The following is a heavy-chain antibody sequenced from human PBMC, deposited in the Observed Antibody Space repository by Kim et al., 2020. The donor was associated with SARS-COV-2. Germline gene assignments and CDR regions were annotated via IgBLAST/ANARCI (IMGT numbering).Heavy chain of an antibody. D-gene: IGHD6-6*01. V-gene: IGHV3-49*04. Sequence: GGSLRLSCTASGFTFGDYAMSWVRQAPGKGLEWVGFIRSKAYGGTTEYAASVKGRFTISRDDSKSIAYLQMNSLKTEDTAVYYCTGGHSSSRPGDAFDIWGQGTMVTVSS. CDR3: TGGHSSSRPGDAFDI. J-gene: IGHJ3*02. CDR2: IRSKAYGGTT. CDR1: GFTFGDYA.